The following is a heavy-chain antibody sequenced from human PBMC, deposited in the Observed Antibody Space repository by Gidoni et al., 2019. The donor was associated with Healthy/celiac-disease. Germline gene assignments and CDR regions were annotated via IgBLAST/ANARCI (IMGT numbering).Heavy chain of an antibody. CDR3: ASPVTPDAFDI. D-gene: IGHD4-17*01. V-gene: IGHV5-51*03. CDR2: IYPGDPDT. Sequence: EVQLVPSGAEVKKPGASLKISCKGSGYSLTSYWIGWVRQLPGKGLEWMGIIYPGDPDTRYSPSFQGQVTISADKSISTAYRQWSSRKASDTAMYYCASPVTPDAFDIWGQGTMVTVSS. J-gene: IGHJ3*02. CDR1: GYSLTSYW.